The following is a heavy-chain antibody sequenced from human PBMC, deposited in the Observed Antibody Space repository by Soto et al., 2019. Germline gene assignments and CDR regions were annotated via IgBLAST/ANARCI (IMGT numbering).Heavy chain of an antibody. Sequence: ASVKVSCKVSGYTLTELSMHWVRQAPGKGLEWMGGFDPEDGETIYAQKFQGRVTMTEDTSTDTAYMELSSLRSEDTAVYYCARDYLFGGVRAPWFDPWGQGTLVTVSS. D-gene: IGHD3-10*02. CDR2: FDPEDGET. J-gene: IGHJ5*02. CDR1: GYTLTELS. V-gene: IGHV1-24*01. CDR3: ARDYLFGGVRAPWFDP.